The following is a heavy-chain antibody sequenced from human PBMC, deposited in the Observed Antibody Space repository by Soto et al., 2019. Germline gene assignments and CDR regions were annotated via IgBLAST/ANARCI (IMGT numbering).Heavy chain of an antibody. CDR3: EKYRAPNGSGRYSLNDGMDV. Sequence: QVQLVQSGAEVKKPGASVKVSCKASGYTFTSYGISWVRQAPGQGLEWMGGISAYNGNTNYAQKLQGRVTRTTDTSTSSASMELRSLSSDDTAVYYCEKYRAPNGSGRYSLNDGMDVWGQGTTVTVSS. CDR2: ISAYNGNT. V-gene: IGHV1-18*01. J-gene: IGHJ6*02. D-gene: IGHD3-10*01. CDR1: GYTFTSYG.